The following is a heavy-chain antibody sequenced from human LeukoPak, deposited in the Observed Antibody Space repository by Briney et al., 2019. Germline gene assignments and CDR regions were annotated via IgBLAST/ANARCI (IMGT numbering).Heavy chain of an antibody. D-gene: IGHD3-10*01. CDR1: GGSFSGYY. CDR3: ARVMGARRWYFDL. J-gene: IGHJ2*01. V-gene: IGHV4-34*01. CDR2: INHSGST. Sequence: SETLSLTCAAYGGSFSGYYWRWIRQPPGKGLEWIGEINHSGSTNYNPSLKSRVTISVDTSKNQFSLKLSSLTAADTAVYYCARVMGARRWYFDLWGRGTLVTVSS.